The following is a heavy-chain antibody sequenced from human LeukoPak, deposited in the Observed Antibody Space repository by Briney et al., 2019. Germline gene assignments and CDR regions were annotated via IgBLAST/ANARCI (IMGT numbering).Heavy chain of an antibody. D-gene: IGHD4-23*01. CDR1: GGSMSSGGYY. J-gene: IGHJ2*01. V-gene: IGHV4-31*03. Sequence: SQTLSLTCTVSGGSMSSGGYYWSWIRQHPGKGLEWIGYIYYSGSTYYNPSLKSRVTISVDTPKNQFSLKLSSVSAADTAVYYCARGSIRWYRDWYFDLWGRGTLVTVSS. CDR3: ARGSIRWYRDWYFDL. CDR2: IYYSGST.